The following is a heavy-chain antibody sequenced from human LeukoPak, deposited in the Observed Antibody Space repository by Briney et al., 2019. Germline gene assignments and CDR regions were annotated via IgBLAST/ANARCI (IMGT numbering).Heavy chain of an antibody. Sequence: PSETLSLTCTVSGGSISSHYWSWIRQPPGKGLEWIGYIYYSGSTNYNPSLKSRVTISVDTSKNQFSLKLSSVTAADTAVYYCARRTWGAADYFDYWGQGTLVTVSS. CDR2: IYYSGST. CDR1: GGSISSHY. CDR3: ARRTWGAADYFDY. J-gene: IGHJ4*02. D-gene: IGHD6-13*01. V-gene: IGHV4-59*11.